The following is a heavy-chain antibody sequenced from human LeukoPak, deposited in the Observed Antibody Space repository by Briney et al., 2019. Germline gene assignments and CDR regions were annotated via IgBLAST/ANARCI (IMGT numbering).Heavy chain of an antibody. J-gene: IGHJ4*02. V-gene: IGHV3-23*01. D-gene: IGHD2-2*01. CDR3: ARSQGASCYDVIGY. CDR1: GFTFTNYA. Sequence: GGSLRLSCAASGFTFTNYAMNWVRQAPGQGLEGVSVICGRGGSAYYADSVKGRFTISRDDSKNTLNLQMNSLSAEDTAVYFCARSQGASCYDVIGYWGQGTLVSVSS. CDR2: ICGRGGSA.